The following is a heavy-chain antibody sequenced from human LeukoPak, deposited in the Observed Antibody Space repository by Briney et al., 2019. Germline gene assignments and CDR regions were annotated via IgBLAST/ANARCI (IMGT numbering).Heavy chain of an antibody. V-gene: IGHV3-48*03. J-gene: IGHJ4*02. D-gene: IGHD2/OR15-2a*01. CDR3: ATSRSTTTPDY. CDR2: INSGGSTT. Sequence: PGGSLRLSCAVSGFTFSSYDMNWVRQAPGKGLEWVSYINSGGSTTYYADSVKGRFTLSRDNAKNSLYLQMNSLRVEGTAVYYCATSRSTTTPDYWGQGTLVTVSS. CDR1: GFTFSSYD.